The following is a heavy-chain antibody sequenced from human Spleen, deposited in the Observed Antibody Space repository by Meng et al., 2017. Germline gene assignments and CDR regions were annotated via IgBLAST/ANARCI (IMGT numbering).Heavy chain of an antibody. J-gene: IGHJ4*02. V-gene: IGHV3-20*04. D-gene: IGHD6-13*01. CDR3: ARAVAAAGINDY. CDR1: GFTFDDYG. Sequence: ETLSLTCAASGFTFDDYGMSWVRQAPGKGLEWVSGINWNGGSTGYADSVKGRFTISRDNAKNSLYLQMNSLRAEDTALYYCARAVAAAGINDYWGQGTLVTVSS. CDR2: INWNGGST.